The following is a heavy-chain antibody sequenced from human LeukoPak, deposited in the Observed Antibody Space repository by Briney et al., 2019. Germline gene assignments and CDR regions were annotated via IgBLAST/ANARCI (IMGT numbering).Heavy chain of an antibody. CDR3: ARRRSYYDSSGYTFDI. D-gene: IGHD3-22*01. V-gene: IGHV1-69*13. CDR1: GGTFSSYA. Sequence: SVKVSCKASGGTFSSYALSWVRQAPGQGLEWMGGIIPIFGTKNYAQTFQGRVTITADESTSTAYMELSSLRSEDTAVYYCARRRSYYDSSGYTFDIWGPGTMVTVSS. J-gene: IGHJ3*02. CDR2: IIPIFGTK.